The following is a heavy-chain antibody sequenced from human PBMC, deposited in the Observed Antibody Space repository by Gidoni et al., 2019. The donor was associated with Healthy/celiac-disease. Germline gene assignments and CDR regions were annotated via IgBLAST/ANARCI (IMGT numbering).Heavy chain of an antibody. J-gene: IGHJ4*02. D-gene: IGHD4-17*01. CDR2: ISWNSGSI. V-gene: IGHV3-9*01. CDR3: ALDYGDYGLFDY. Sequence: EVQLVESGGGLVQPGRSLRLSCAASGFTFDDYAMHWVRQAPGKGLECVSGISWNSGSIGYADSVKGRFTISRDNAKNSLYLQMNSLRAEDTALYYCALDYGDYGLFDYWGQGTLVTVSS. CDR1: GFTFDDYA.